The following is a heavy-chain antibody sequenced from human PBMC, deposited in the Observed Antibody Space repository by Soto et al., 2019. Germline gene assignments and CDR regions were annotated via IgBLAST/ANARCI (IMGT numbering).Heavy chain of an antibody. CDR3: ARGHSSGWYSYYFDY. CDR2: INPNSGGT. D-gene: IGHD6-19*01. Sequence: GASVKVSCKASGYTFTGYYMHWVRQAPGQGLEWMGWINPNSGGTNYAQKFQGWVTMTRDTSISTAYMELSRLRSDDTAVYYCARGHSSGWYSYYFDYWGQGTLVTVSS. J-gene: IGHJ4*02. CDR1: GYTFTGYY. V-gene: IGHV1-2*04.